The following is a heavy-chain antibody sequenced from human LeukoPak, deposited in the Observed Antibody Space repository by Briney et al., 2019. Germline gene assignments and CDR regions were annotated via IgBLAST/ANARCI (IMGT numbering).Heavy chain of an antibody. CDR2: IKPDGSQI. CDR3: AELGITMIGGV. J-gene: IGHJ6*04. CDR1: GFTFSTYW. Sequence: GGSLRLSCAASGFTFSTYWMTWVRQAPGKGLEWVANIKPDGSQIYYVDSVKGRFTISRDNAKNSLYLQMNSLRAEDTAVYYCAELGITMIGGVWGKGTTVTISS. V-gene: IGHV3-7*01. D-gene: IGHD3-10*02.